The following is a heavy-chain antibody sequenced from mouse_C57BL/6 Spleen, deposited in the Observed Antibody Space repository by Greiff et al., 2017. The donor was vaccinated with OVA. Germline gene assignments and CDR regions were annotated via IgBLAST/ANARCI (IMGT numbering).Heavy chain of an antibody. J-gene: IGHJ1*03. CDR1: GFTFSDYY. D-gene: IGHD1-1*01. CDR3: ARDPNYYGSRGWYFDV. Sequence: EVKLVESEGGLVQPGSSMKLSCTASGFTFSDYYMAWVRQVPEKGLEWVANINYDGSSTYYLDSLKSRFIISRDNAKNILYLQMSSLKSEDTATYYCARDPNYYGSRGWYFDVWGTGTTVTVSS. CDR2: INYDGSST. V-gene: IGHV5-16*01.